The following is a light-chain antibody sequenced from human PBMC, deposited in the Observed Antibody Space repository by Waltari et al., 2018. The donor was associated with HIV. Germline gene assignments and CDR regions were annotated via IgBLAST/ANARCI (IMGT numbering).Light chain of an antibody. V-gene: IGLV2-11*01. Sequence: SALTQPRSVSGSPGQSVTMSCTGTSSDLGGYNYVSWYQQHPGKAPNLLIYDVSKRPSGVPDRFSGSKSGNTASLTISGLQAEDEADYYCCSYAGSYGVVFGGGTKLTVL. J-gene: IGLJ2*01. CDR1: SSDLGGYNY. CDR2: DVS. CDR3: CSYAGSYGVV.